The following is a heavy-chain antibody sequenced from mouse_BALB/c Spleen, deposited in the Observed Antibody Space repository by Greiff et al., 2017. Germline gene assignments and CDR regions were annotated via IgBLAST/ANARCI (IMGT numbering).Heavy chain of an antibody. D-gene: IGHD1-1*01. J-gene: IGHJ4*01. CDR2: IYPGDGDT. Sequence: VQLHQSGAELVRPGSSVKISCKASGYAFSSYWMNWVKQRPGQGLEWIGQIYPGDGDTNYNGKFKGKATLTADKSSSTAYMQLSSLTSEDSAVYFCGRSSSYFDAMDYWGQGTSVTVAA. CDR1: GYAFSSYW. CDR3: GRSSSYFDAMDY. V-gene: IGHV1-80*01.